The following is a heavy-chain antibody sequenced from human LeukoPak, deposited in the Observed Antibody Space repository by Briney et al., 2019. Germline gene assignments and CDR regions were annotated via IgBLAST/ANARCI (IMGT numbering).Heavy chain of an antibody. V-gene: IGHV1-8*01. Sequence: ASVKVSCRASGYTFTSYDINWVRQATGQGLEWMGWMNPNSGNTGYAQKFQGRVTMTRNTSISTAYMELSSLRSEDTAVYYCARGGEWELLPHYYYGMDVWGQGTTVTVSS. D-gene: IGHD1-26*01. CDR2: MNPNSGNT. J-gene: IGHJ6*02. CDR3: ARGGEWELLPHYYYGMDV. CDR1: GYTFTSYD.